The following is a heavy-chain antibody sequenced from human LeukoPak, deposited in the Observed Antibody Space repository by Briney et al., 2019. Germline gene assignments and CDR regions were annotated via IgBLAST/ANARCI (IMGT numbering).Heavy chain of an antibody. Sequence: PGGSLRFSCAASGFTVSSNYMSWVRQAPGKGLEWVSVIYSGGSTYYADSVKGRFTISRDNSKNTLYLQMNSLRAEDTAVYYCARSGSGHYSDDAFDIWGQGTMVTVSP. D-gene: IGHD3-22*01. CDR1: GFTVSSNY. V-gene: IGHV3-66*01. CDR2: IYSGGST. J-gene: IGHJ3*02. CDR3: ARSGSGHYSDDAFDI.